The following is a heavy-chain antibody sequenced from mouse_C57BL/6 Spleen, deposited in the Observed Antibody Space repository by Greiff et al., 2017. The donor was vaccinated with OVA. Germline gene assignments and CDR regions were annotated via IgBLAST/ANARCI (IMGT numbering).Heavy chain of an antibody. V-gene: IGHV5-17*01. CDR3: ARTGTLYYYAMDY. D-gene: IGHD4-1*01. CDR1: GFTFSDYG. CDR2: ISSGSSTI. Sequence: EVQGVESGGGLVKPGGSLKLSCAASGFTFSDYGMHWVRQAPEKGLEWVAYISSGSSTIYYADTVKGRFTISRDNAKNTLFLQMPSLRSEDTAMYYCARTGTLYYYAMDYWGQGTSVTVSS. J-gene: IGHJ4*01.